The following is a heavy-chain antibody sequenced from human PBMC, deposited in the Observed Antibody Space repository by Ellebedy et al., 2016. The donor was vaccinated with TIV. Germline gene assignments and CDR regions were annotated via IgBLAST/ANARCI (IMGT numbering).Heavy chain of an antibody. CDR3: ARMRYCGGDCWYFDY. J-gene: IGHJ4*02. CDR2: NYYSGST. CDR1: GGSISSYY. Sequence: MPSETLSLTCTVPGGSISSYYWGWIGQPPGKGMEWIGSNYYSGSTYYNPSLKSPVTISVDTSKNQFSLKLSSVTAADTAVYYCARMRYCGGDCWYFDYWGQGTLVTVSS. D-gene: IGHD2-21*02. V-gene: IGHV4-39*01.